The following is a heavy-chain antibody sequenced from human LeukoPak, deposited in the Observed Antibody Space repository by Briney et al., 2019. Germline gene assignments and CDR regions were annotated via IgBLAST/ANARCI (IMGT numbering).Heavy chain of an antibody. J-gene: IGHJ4*02. Sequence: GGSLRLSCAASGFTFSSYSMNWVRQAPGKGLEWVSYISSSGSTIYYADSVKGRFIISRDNAKNSLYLQMNSLRAEDTAVYYCARELGITIFGVDVGYWGQGTLVTVSS. CDR3: ARELGITIFGVDVGY. D-gene: IGHD3-3*01. CDR1: GFTFSSYS. V-gene: IGHV3-48*04. CDR2: ISSSGSTI.